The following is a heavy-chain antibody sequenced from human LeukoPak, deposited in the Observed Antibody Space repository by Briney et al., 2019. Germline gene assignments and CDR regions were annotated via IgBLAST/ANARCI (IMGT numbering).Heavy chain of an antibody. Sequence: GASVKVSCKASGYTFSSFAMHWVRQAPGQRLEWMGWINVGNGNTKYSQKFQGRVTITRDTSASTAYMELSSLRSEDTAVYYCARDTVWFGELLLDYWGQGTLVTVSS. CDR3: ARDTVWFGELLLDY. CDR2: INVGNGNT. J-gene: IGHJ4*02. CDR1: GYTFSSFA. V-gene: IGHV1-3*01. D-gene: IGHD3-10*01.